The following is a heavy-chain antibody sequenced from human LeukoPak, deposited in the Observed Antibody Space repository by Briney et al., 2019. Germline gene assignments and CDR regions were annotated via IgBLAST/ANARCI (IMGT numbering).Heavy chain of an antibody. V-gene: IGHV3-48*04. CDR1: GFTFSSYS. Sequence: PGGSLRLSCAASGFTFSSYSMNWVRQAPGKGLEWVSYISSSGSTIYYADSVKGRFTISRDNAKNSLYLQMNSLRAEDTAVYYCARTHRSRGNFDYWGQGTLVTVSS. J-gene: IGHJ4*02. CDR2: ISSSGSTI. D-gene: IGHD3-16*01. CDR3: ARTHRSRGNFDY.